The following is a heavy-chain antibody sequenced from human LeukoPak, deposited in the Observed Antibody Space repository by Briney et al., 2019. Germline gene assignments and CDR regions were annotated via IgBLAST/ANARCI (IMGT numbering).Heavy chain of an antibody. V-gene: IGHV3-53*01. D-gene: IGHD3-10*02. CDR1: GFTFSSYA. Sequence: GGSLRLSCAASGFTFSSYAMSWVRQAPGKGLEWVSVIYSGGSTYYADSVKGRFTISRDNSKNTLYLQMNSLRAEGTAVYYCARGHLFGFDPWGQGTLVTVSS. CDR2: IYSGGST. CDR3: ARGHLFGFDP. J-gene: IGHJ5*02.